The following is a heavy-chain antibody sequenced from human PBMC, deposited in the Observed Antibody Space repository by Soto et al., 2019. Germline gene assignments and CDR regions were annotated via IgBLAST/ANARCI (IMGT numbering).Heavy chain of an antibody. CDR2: VSYSGST. CDR1: GASISSSY. Sequence: PSETLSLTCTVSGASISSSYWSWIRQSPGKGLEWIGYVSYSGSTNYNPSLKSRVTISVDTSKNQFSLKLSSATAADTALYYCARGYYDSSGQSNTFDVWGQGTMVT. V-gene: IGHV4-59*01. CDR3: ARGYYDSSGQSNTFDV. D-gene: IGHD3-22*01. J-gene: IGHJ3*01.